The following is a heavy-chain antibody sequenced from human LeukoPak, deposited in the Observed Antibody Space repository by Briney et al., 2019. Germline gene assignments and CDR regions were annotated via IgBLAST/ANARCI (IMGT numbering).Heavy chain of an antibody. D-gene: IGHD5-18*01. V-gene: IGHV4-59*01. CDR1: VGSISSYY. CDR2: IYYSGST. J-gene: IGHJ6*03. CDR3: AGGYSYGSTYYYMDV. Sequence: SETLSLTCTVSVGSISSYYWSWIRQPPGKGLEWIGYIYYSGSTNYNPSLKSRVTISVDTSKNQFSLKLSSVTAADTAVYYCAGGYSYGSTYYYMDVWGKGTTVTISS.